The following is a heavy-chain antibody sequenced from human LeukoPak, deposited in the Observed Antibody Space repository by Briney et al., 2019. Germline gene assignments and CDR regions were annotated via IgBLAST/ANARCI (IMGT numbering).Heavy chain of an antibody. CDR2: IIPILGIA. CDR1: GGTFSSYT. CDR3: ARAEKEVRGVSLDY. J-gene: IGHJ4*02. V-gene: IGHV1-69*10. D-gene: IGHD3-10*01. Sequence: SVKVSCKASGGTFSSYTISWVRQAPGQGLEWMGRIIPILGIANYAQKCQGRVTITADKSTSTAYMELSSLRSEDTAVYYCARAEKEVRGVSLDYWGQGTLVTVSS.